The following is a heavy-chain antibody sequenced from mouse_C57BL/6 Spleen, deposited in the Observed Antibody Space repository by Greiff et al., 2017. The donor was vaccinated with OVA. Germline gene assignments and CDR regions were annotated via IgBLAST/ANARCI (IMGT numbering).Heavy chain of an antibody. CDR3: ARHEDRGYGSSHWYFDV. D-gene: IGHD1-1*01. CDR1: GYTFTEYT. J-gene: IGHJ1*03. Sequence: VQLQESGAELVKPGASVKLSCKASGYTFTEYTIHWVKQRSGQGLEWIGWFYPGSGSIKYNEKFKDKATLTADKSSRTVYMELSRLTSEDSAVYFCARHEDRGYGSSHWYFDVWGTGTTVTVSS. CDR2: FYPGSGSI. V-gene: IGHV1-62-2*01.